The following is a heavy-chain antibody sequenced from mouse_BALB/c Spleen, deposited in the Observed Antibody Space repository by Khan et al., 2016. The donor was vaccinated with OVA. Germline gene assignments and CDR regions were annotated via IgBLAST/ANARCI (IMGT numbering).Heavy chain of an antibody. CDR1: GYTFINYW. CDR3: ARGGLRWDFDY. CDR2: INPGTVYT. J-gene: IGHJ2*01. Sequence: VQLQEPEAELTKPGPSVKMSSKAPGYTFINYWIPWIKQSPGKGLGWIGYINPGTVYTESNQNFKDKAPLPADISSSTAYMQLSSLKSEDSAVYYCARGGLRWDFDYWGQGTTLTVSS. D-gene: IGHD1-1*01. V-gene: IGHV1-7*01.